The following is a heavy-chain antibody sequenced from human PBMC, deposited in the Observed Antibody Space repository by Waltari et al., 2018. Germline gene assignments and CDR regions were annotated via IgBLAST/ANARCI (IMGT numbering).Heavy chain of an antibody. J-gene: IGHJ3*02. CDR2: ISWNSGSI. CDR3: ARGVGDSSGRIDAFDI. V-gene: IGHV3-9*03. D-gene: IGHD3-22*01. Sequence: EVQLVESGGGLVQPGRSLRLSCAASGFTFDDYAMHWVRQAPGKGLEWVSGISWNSGSIGYADSVKGRFTISRDNAKNSLYLQMNSLRAEDMALYYCARGVGDSSGRIDAFDIWGQGTMVTVSS. CDR1: GFTFDDYA.